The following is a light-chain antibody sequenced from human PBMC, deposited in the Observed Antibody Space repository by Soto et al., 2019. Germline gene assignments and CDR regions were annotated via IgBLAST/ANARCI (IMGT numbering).Light chain of an antibody. V-gene: IGLV1-47*01. CDR3: AAWDSSLGGPA. CDR2: RNN. J-gene: IGLJ2*01. Sequence: QSVLTQPPSASATPGQRVTISCSGSDSNIGSKYVYWYQQLPGTAPKLLMYRNNQRTSGVPDRFSGSKSGTSASLAINGLRSEDEADYYCAAWDSSLGGPAFCGGTKVTVL. CDR1: DSNIGSKY.